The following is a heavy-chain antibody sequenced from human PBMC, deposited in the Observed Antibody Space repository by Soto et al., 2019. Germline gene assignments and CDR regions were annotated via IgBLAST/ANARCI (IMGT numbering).Heavy chain of an antibody. J-gene: IGHJ4*02. Sequence: GGSLRLSCAASGFTFSSYGMTWVRQAPGKGLEWVSFSSATGAGTYYADSVKGRLTISRDNSKNTLYLQMTSLRADDTAVYYCAKDRRAGGNYGFYSDFWGQGALVTVSS. CDR3: AKDRRAGGNYGFYSDF. D-gene: IGHD1-7*01. CDR2: SSATGAGT. CDR1: GFTFSSYG. V-gene: IGHV3-23*01.